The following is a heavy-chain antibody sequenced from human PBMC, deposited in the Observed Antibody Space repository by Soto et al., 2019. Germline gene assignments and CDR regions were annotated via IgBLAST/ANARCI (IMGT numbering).Heavy chain of an antibody. Sequence: GGSLRLSCRTSGFTFGDYTMGWFRQAPGKGLEWVGFIRSELYGGTTEYAASVKGRFTISRDDSKSIAYLQMNSLKTEDTALYYCASSFYYDSSGLNWFDPWGQGTLVTVSS. D-gene: IGHD3-22*01. CDR1: GFTFGDYT. CDR2: IRSELYGGTT. J-gene: IGHJ5*02. V-gene: IGHV3-49*03. CDR3: ASSFYYDSSGLNWFDP.